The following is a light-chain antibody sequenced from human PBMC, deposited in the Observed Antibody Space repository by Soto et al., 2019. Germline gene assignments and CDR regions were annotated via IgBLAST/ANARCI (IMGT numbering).Light chain of an antibody. J-gene: IGKJ2*01. V-gene: IGKV3-20*01. CDR1: QSVTSSY. CDR3: QQYHRLPYT. Sequence: EIVLTQSPGTLSLSPGERATLSCGASQSVTSSYLAWYQQKPGQAPRLLIYSASSRATGIPDRFSGSGSETDFTLTINRLKPEDFAVYYCQQYHRLPYTFGQGTKLEIK. CDR2: SAS.